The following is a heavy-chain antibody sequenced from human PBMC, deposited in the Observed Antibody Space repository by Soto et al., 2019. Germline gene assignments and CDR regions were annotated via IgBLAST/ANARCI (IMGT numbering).Heavy chain of an antibody. J-gene: IGHJ3*02. Sequence: QLQLQESGSGLVKPSQTLSLTCAVSGGSISSGGYSWSWIRQPPGKVLEWIGYIYHSGSTYYNPCLKSRVTISVDRSQNRFSLKLSSVTAADTAVYYCGSPQYGGNSSGAVDIWCQGTMVTVSS. D-gene: IGHD2-21*02. CDR2: IYHSGST. CDR1: GGSISSGGYS. V-gene: IGHV4-30-2*01. CDR3: GSPQYGGNSSGAVDI.